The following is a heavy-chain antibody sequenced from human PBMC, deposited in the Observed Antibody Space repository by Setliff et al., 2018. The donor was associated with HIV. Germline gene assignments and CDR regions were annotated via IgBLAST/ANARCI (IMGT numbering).Heavy chain of an antibody. CDR2: ISYDGTKE. CDR1: GFSFNSYG. J-gene: IGHJ3*02. Sequence: PGGSLRLSCTFYGFSFNSYGMHWVRQAPGKGREWVAVISYDGTKEYYADSVKGRFTISRDNSKNTLYLQGGSLRPEDTAVYYCAKEAGVMDAFDIWGQGTMVTVSS. V-gene: IGHV3-30*18. CDR3: AKEAGVMDAFDI. D-gene: IGHD3-16*01.